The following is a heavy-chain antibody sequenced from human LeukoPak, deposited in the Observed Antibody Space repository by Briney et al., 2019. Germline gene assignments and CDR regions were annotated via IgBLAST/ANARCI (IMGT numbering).Heavy chain of an antibody. D-gene: IGHD6-19*01. Sequence: GGSLRLYGVGSGFTGSSYAMSWVRPAPGKGREWVSGISGSGGSTYYAVSVKGRFTMSRDNSKNTLFLQMNSLRAEDTAVYYCAKETYSSGWYPYFDYWGQGTLVTVSS. CDR1: GFTGSSYA. J-gene: IGHJ4*02. V-gene: IGHV3-23*01. CDR3: AKETYSSGWYPYFDY. CDR2: ISGSGGST.